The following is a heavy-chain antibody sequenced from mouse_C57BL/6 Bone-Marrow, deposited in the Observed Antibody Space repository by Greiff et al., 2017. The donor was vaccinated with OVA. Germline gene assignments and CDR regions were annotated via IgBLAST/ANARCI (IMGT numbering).Heavy chain of an antibody. CDR1: GFTFSNYW. J-gene: IGHJ4*01. CDR2: IRLKSDNYAT. D-gene: IGHD1-1*01. CDR3: TGVATVVPYAMDY. Sequence: EVQRVESGGGLVQPGGSMKLSCVASGFTFSNYWMNWVRQSPEKGLEWVAQIRLKSDNYATHYAESVKGRFTISRDDSKSSVYLQMNNLRAEDTGIYYCTGVATVVPYAMDYWGQGTSVTVSS. V-gene: IGHV6-3*01.